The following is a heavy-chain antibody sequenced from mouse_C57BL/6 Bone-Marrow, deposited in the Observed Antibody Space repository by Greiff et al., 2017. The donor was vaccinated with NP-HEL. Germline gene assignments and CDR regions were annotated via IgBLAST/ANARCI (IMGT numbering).Heavy chain of an antibody. J-gene: IGHJ3*01. Sequence: QVQLQQPGAELVRPGTSVKLSCKASGYTFTSYWMHWVKQRPGQGLEWIGVIDPSDSYTNYNQKFKGKATLTVDTSSSTAYMQLSSLTSEDSAVYYCAPLRSFAYWGKGTLVTVSA. V-gene: IGHV1-59*01. CDR1: GYTFTSYW. CDR3: APLRSFAY. CDR2: IDPSDSYT. D-gene: IGHD2-12*01.